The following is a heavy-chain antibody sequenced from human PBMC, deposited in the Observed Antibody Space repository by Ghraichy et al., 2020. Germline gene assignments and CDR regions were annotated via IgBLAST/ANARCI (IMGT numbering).Heavy chain of an antibody. Sequence: GESLNISCKGSGYSFTKYWIGWVRQIPGKGLEWVGIIYPGDSDTRYSPPFQGQVTISADKSINTAYLQWSSLKASDTAVYYCARKHDDSWYAYFHLWGQGTLVTVSS. J-gene: IGHJ1*01. CDR1: GYSFTKYW. CDR3: ARKHDDSWYAYFHL. V-gene: IGHV5-51*01. CDR2: IYPGDSDT. D-gene: IGHD4-11*01.